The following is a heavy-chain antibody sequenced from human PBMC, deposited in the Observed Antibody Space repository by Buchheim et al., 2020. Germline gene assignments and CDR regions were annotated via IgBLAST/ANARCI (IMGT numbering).Heavy chain of an antibody. CDR1: GFTFSSYA. V-gene: IGHV3-30*04. J-gene: IGHJ6*02. Sequence: QVQLVESGGGVVQPGRSLRLSCAASGFTFSSYAMHWVRQAPGKGLEWVAVISYDGSNKYYADSVKGRFTISRDNSKNTLYLQMNSLRAEDTAVYYCARAIRKQQLAQGGMDVWGQGTT. CDR2: ISYDGSNK. CDR3: ARAIRKQQLAQGGMDV. D-gene: IGHD6-13*01.